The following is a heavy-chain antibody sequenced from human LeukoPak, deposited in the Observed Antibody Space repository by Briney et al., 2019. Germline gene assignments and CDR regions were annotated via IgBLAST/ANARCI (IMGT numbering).Heavy chain of an antibody. J-gene: IGHJ4*02. CDR1: GGSVSSANYY. CDR2: IYNSGTT. CDR3: ARDTYSGTYAGSGTGY. Sequence: KSSETLSLTCTVSGGSVSSANYYWSWIRQPPGKGLEWIGYIYNSGTTSYNPSLKSRVTISLDMSRNQFSLKVNSVTAADTAVYYCARDTYSGTYAGSGTGYWGQGALVTVSS. D-gene: IGHD1-26*01. V-gene: IGHV4-61*01.